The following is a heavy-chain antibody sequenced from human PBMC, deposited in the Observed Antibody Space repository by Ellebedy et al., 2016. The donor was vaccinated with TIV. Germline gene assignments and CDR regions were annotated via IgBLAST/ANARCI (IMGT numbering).Heavy chain of an antibody. CDR1: GFTFSSND. CDR2: ISSSSGTI. D-gene: IGHD3-3*01. J-gene: IGHJ4*02. V-gene: IGHV3-48*04. Sequence: GESLNISCAASGFTFSSNDMNWVRQAPGQGLEWVSYISSSSGTIYYADSVKGRFTISRDNSTNSLYLQMNSLTTEDTALYYCAKDIELTMTTQNHFDHWGQGTLVAVSS. CDR3: AKDIELTMTTQNHFDH.